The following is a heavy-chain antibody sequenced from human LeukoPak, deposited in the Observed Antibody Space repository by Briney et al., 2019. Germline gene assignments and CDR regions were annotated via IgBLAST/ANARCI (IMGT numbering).Heavy chain of an antibody. CDR3: AATSSGWYNWFDP. V-gene: IGHV1-69*05. J-gene: IGHJ5*02. CDR2: IIPIFGTA. D-gene: IGHD6-19*01. CDR1: GYTFTSYG. Sequence: ASVKVSCKASGYTFTSYGISWVRQAPGQGLEWMGWIIPIFGTANYAQKFQGRVTITTDESTSTAYMELSSLRSEDTAVYYCAATSSGWYNWFDPWGQGTLVTVSS.